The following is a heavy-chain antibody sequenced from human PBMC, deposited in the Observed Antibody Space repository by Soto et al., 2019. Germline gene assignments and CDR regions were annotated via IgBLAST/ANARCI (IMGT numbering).Heavy chain of an antibody. J-gene: IGHJ4*02. CDR2: IYYSGST. CDR1: GGSIISGGYY. D-gene: IGHD6-19*01. V-gene: IGHV4-31*03. CDR3: ARVAVAGYSFDY. Sequence: SETLSLTCIVSGGSIISGGYYWSWIRQHPGKGLEWIGYIYYSGSTYYNPSLKSRVTISVDTSKNQFSLKLSSVTAADTAVYYCARVAVAGYSFDYWGQGTLVTVSS.